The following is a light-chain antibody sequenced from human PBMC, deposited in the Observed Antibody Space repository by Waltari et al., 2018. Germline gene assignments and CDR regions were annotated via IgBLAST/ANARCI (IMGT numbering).Light chain of an antibody. Sequence: QSALTQPASVSGSPGQSITISCTGTSSDVGFYDFVSWFQQHPGKAPKVMIYKVNNRPSGVSNRFSGSKSANTASRTISGLQAEDEADYYCSSYTRRSYWVFGGGTQLTVL. V-gene: IGLV2-14*01. CDR1: SSDVGFYDF. CDR2: KVN. CDR3: SSYTRRSYWV. J-gene: IGLJ3*02.